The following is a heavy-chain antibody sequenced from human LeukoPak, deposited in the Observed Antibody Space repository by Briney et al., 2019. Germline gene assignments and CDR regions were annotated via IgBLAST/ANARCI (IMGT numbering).Heavy chain of an antibody. J-gene: IGHJ5*02. CDR2: INHSGGT. CDR1: GGSFSGYY. Sequence: SETLSLTCAVYGGSFSGYYWSWIRQPPGKGLEWIGEINHSGGTNYNPSLKSRVTISVDTSKNQFSLKLSSVTAADTAVYYCARAHSRYCSGGSCSSLFDPWGQGTLVTVSS. V-gene: IGHV4-34*01. CDR3: ARAHSRYCSGGSCSSLFDP. D-gene: IGHD2-15*01.